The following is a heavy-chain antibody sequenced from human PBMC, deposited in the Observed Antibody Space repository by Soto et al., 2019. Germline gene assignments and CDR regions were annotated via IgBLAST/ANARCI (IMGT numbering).Heavy chain of an antibody. D-gene: IGHD2-2*01. CDR3: ARRDCSSTSCYVTAFDY. V-gene: IGHV4-39*01. Sequence: SETLSLTCTVSGGSISSSSYYWGWIRQPPGKGLEWIGSIYYSGSTYYNQSLKSRVTISVDTSKNQFSLKLSSVTAADTAVYYCARRDCSSTSCYVTAFDYWGQGTLVTVSS. CDR2: IYYSGST. CDR1: GGSISSSSYY. J-gene: IGHJ4*02.